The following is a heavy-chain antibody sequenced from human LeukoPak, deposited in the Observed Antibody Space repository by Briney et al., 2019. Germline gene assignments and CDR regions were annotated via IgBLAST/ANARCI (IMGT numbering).Heavy chain of an antibody. D-gene: IGHD6-13*01. CDR1: GFTFSSYG. CDR3: ARKKRGIAAAEGDSWFDP. J-gene: IGHJ5*02. Sequence: GGSLRLSCAASGFTFSSYGMHWVRQAPGKGLEWVAVIWYDGSNKYYADSVKGRFTISRDNSKNTLYLQMSSLRAEDTAVYYCARKKRGIAAAEGDSWFDPWGQGTLVTVSS. CDR2: IWYDGSNK. V-gene: IGHV3-33*08.